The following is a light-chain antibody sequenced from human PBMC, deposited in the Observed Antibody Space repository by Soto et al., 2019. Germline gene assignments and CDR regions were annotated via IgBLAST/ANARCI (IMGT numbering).Light chain of an antibody. CDR1: QSIASF. Sequence: DVQMTQSPSSLSASVGDRVTITCRASQSIASFLNWYQQRPGTATKLLIYATSNLESGVPSRFSGRGSATDFPLSINSRQPEDFATYFCQQTYTMPVTFGQGTRLEMK. V-gene: IGKV1-39*01. CDR2: ATS. J-gene: IGKJ2*01. CDR3: QQTYTMPVT.